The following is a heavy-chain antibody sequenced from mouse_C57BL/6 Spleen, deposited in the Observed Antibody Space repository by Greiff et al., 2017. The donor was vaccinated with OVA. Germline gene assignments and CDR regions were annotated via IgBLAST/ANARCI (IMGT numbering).Heavy chain of an antibody. J-gene: IGHJ4*01. CDR3: AREGNWEGYAMDY. Sequence: QVQLQQSGAELARPGASVKMSCKASGYTFTSYTMHWVKQRPGQGLEWIGYINPSSGYPKYNQKFKDKATLTADKSSRTAYMQLSSLTSEDSAVDYCAREGNWEGYAMDYWGQGTSVTVSS. CDR1: GYTFTSYT. D-gene: IGHD4-1*01. V-gene: IGHV1-4*01. CDR2: INPSSGYP.